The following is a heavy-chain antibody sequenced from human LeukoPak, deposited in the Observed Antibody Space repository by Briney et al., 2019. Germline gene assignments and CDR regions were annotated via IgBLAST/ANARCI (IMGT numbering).Heavy chain of an antibody. V-gene: IGHV4-30-2*01. Sequence: SQTLSLTCAVSGGSISSGGYYWSWIRQPPGKGLEWIGEINHSGSTNYNPSLKSRVTISVDTSKNQFSLKLSSVTAADTAVYYCATLPHYYDSSGYYYHSDYWGQGTLVTVSS. J-gene: IGHJ4*02. CDR3: ATLPHYYDSSGYYYHSDY. CDR2: INHSGST. D-gene: IGHD3-22*01. CDR1: GGSISSGGYY.